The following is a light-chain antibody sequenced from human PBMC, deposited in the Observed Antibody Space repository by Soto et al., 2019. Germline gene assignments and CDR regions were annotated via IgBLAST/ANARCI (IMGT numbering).Light chain of an antibody. J-gene: IGKJ1*01. CDR2: GTS. CDR3: QQRSYWPWT. CDR1: RSVGSS. Sequence: EIVLTQSPATMSLSTGDRATLSCRASRSVGSSLAWYQHKPGQAPRLLIYGTSNRATGVPDRFSGGESGADFTLTISSLEPADSAVFYCQQRSYWPWTFGQGTKVEIK. V-gene: IGKV3-11*01.